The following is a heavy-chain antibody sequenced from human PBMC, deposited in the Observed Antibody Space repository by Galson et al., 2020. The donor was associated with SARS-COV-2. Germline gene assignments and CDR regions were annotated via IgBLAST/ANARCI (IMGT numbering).Heavy chain of an antibody. D-gene: IGHD1-26*01. CDR3: AKDDRVGATLN. CDR2: ISYDGSNK. Sequence: GGSLRLSCAASGFTFRSYGMHWVRQAPGKGLEWVAVISYDGSNKYYADSVKGRFTITRDNSKNTLYLQMNSLRAEDTAVYYCAKDDRVGATLNWGQGTLVTVSS. J-gene: IGHJ4*02. V-gene: IGHV3-30*18. CDR1: GFTFRSYG.